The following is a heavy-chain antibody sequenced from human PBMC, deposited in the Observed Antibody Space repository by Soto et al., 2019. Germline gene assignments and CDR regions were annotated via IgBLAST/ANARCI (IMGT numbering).Heavy chain of an antibody. CDR2: ISGSGDRT. D-gene: IGHD6-6*01. Sequence: EVQLLESGGGLEQPGGSLRLSCAASGFTFRNYAMNWFSQAPGKGLEWVSGISGSGDRTYYEDSVKGRFTISRENSNNTLSLQMNSLSAEHTAVYYCAKGRIAALPYYFDYCGQGTLVTVSS. CDR1: GFTFRNYA. V-gene: IGHV3-23*01. CDR3: AKGRIAALPYYFDY. J-gene: IGHJ4*01.